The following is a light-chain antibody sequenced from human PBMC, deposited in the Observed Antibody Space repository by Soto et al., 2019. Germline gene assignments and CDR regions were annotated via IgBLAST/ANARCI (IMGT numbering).Light chain of an antibody. CDR1: QSVTSTY. J-gene: IGKJ1*01. V-gene: IGKV3-20*01. CDR2: GAS. CDR3: QQFGSSPWT. Sequence: DIVLTQSPGTLSLSPGERATLSCRASQSVTSTYLAWYPQKPGQAPRLLIYGASSRATGIPDRFSGSGSGTDFTLTISRLEPEDFAVYYCQQFGSSPWTFGQGTKVEIK.